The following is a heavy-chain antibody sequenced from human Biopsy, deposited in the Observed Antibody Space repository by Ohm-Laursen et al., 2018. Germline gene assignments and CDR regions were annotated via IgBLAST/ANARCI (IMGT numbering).Heavy chain of an antibody. V-gene: IGHV4-39*01. CDR1: GGSISNNNYY. J-gene: IGHJ5*02. D-gene: IGHD3-22*01. CDR2: IFYRGST. CDR3: ARDHDTSGYYYVS. Sequence: GTLSLTCIVSGGSISNNNYYWGWIRQPPGKGLEWIGSIFYRGSTHYKPSLKSRVNISVDTSKNQFSLKLNSVTAADTAVYYCARDHDTSGYYYVSWGQGTLVTVSS.